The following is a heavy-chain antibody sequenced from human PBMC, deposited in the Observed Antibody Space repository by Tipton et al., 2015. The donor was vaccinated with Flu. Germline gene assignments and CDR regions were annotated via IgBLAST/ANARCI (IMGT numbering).Heavy chain of an antibody. Sequence: TLSLTCAVYGGSFSGYYWAWIRQPAGKGLEWIGRIYTSGSTKYNPSLESRVTMSVDTSKNHFSLKLSSLTAADTAVYYCARGSGSGTYMIFDFWGQGTLATVSS. CDR2: IYTSGST. V-gene: IGHV4-59*10. D-gene: IGHD3-10*01. CDR3: ARGSGSGTYMIFDF. CDR1: GGSFSGYY. J-gene: IGHJ4*02.